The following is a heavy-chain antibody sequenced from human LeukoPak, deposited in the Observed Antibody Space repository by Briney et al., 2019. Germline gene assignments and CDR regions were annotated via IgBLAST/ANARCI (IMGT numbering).Heavy chain of an antibody. CDR1: GFTFSSYW. J-gene: IGHJ4*02. CDR2: INSDGSST. Sequence: PGGSLRLSCAASGFTFSSYWMHWVRQAPGKGLVWVSRINSDGSSTSYADSVKGRFTISRDNAKNTLYLQMNSLRAEDTAVYYCVTRMSSSSLLYYWGQGTVVPVFS. V-gene: IGHV3-74*01. D-gene: IGHD6-6*01. CDR3: VTRMSSSSLLYY.